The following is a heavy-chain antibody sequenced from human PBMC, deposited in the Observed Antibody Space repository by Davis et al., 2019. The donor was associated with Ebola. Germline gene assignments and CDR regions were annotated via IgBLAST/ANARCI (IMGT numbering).Heavy chain of an antibody. CDR3: TTTAGYSSSWNDY. V-gene: IGHV3-23*01. Sequence: GESLKISCAASGFTFSSYAMSWVRQAPGKGLEWVSAISGSGGSTYYADSVKGRFTISRDDSKNTAYLQMNSLKTEDTAVYYCTTTAGYSSSWNDYWGQGTLVTVSS. CDR1: GFTFSSYA. D-gene: IGHD6-13*01. CDR2: ISGSGGST. J-gene: IGHJ4*02.